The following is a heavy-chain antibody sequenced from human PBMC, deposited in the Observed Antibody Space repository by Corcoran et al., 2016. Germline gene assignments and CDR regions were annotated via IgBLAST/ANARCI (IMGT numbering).Heavy chain of an antibody. CDR2: IIPIFGTA. CDR1: GGTFSSYA. V-gene: IGHV1-69*01. D-gene: IGHD3-10*01. CDR3: ARVIYYGSGSYKRFDP. J-gene: IGHJ5*02. Sequence: QVQLVQSGAEVKKPGSSVKVSCKASGGTFSSYAISWVRQAPGQGLEWMGGIIPIFGTANYAQKFQGRVTITADESTSTAYMELSSLRSEDTALYYCARVIYYGSGSYKRFDPWGQRTLVTVSS.